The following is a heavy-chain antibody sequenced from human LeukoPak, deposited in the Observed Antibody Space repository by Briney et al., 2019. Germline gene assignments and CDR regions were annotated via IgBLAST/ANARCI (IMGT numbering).Heavy chain of an antibody. Sequence: VASVKVSCKASGYTLTSYGINWMRQAPGQGLEWMGWISTQSGNINYAQKVQGRLTLTTDRSTNTAYMELRSLRSDDTAVYYCARGAYGDKWGQGTMVTVSS. D-gene: IGHD4-17*01. J-gene: IGHJ4*02. CDR1: GYTLTSYG. CDR3: ARGAYGDK. V-gene: IGHV1-18*01. CDR2: ISTQSGNI.